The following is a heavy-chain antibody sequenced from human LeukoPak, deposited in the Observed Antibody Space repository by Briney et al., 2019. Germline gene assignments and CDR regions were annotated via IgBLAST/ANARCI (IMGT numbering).Heavy chain of an antibody. CDR3: AKWGLISQGPLHDDY. D-gene: IGHD3-16*01. CDR2: ISGSGGST. V-gene: IGHV3-23*01. CDR1: GFTFSSYA. J-gene: IGHJ4*02. Sequence: PGGSLRLSCAASGFTFSSYAMSWVRQAPGKGLEWVSAISGSGGSTYYADSVKGRFTISRDNSKNTLYLQMNSLRAEGTAVYYCAKWGLISQGPLHDDYWGQGTLVTVSS.